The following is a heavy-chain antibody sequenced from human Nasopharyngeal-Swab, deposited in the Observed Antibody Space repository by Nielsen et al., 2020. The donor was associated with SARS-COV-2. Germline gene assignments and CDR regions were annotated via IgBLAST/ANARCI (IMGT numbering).Heavy chain of an antibody. D-gene: IGHD4-17*01. CDR2: IWYDGSNK. J-gene: IGHJ5*02. Sequence: GGSLRLSCAASGFTFSSYGMHWVRQAPGKGLEWVAVIWYDGSNKYYADSVKGRFTISRDNSKNTLYLQMNSLRAEDTAVYYCAKVGNDYDDYWFDPWGQGTLVTVSS. CDR1: GFTFSSYG. CDR3: AKVGNDYDDYWFDP. V-gene: IGHV3-33*06.